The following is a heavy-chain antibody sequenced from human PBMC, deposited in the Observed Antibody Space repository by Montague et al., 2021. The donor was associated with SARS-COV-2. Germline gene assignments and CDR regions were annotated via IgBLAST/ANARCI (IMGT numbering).Heavy chain of an antibody. CDR1: GFTFGDYA. V-gene: IGHV3-49*04. J-gene: IGHJ6*02. CDR2: IRSSSNGGTT. Sequence: SLRLSCATSGFTFGDYAMSWVRQAPGKALEWVGFIRSSSNGGTTEYAASVKGRFTISRDDSKSIVYLQMDSLKTEDTGVYYCTREARLLPLYYYYGMDVWGQGTTVAVSS. CDR3: TREARLLPLYYYYGMDV. D-gene: IGHD1-26*01.